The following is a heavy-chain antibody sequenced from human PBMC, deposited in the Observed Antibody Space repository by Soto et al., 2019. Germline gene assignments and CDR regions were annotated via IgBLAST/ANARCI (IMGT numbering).Heavy chain of an antibody. CDR1: GYTFTSYG. Sequence: ASVKVSCKASGYTFTSYGISWVRQAPGQGLEWMGWVSAYNGNTNYAQKLQGRVTMTTDTSTSTAYMELRSLRSDDTAVYYCARDYRSSYIGYDPTPICFDYWGQGTLVTVFS. V-gene: IGHV1-18*01. J-gene: IGHJ4*02. CDR3: ARDYRSSYIGYDPTPICFDY. D-gene: IGHD5-12*01. CDR2: VSAYNGNT.